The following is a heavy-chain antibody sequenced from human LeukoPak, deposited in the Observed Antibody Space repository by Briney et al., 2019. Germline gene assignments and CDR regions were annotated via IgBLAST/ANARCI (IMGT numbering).Heavy chain of an antibody. J-gene: IGHJ4*02. D-gene: IGHD3-3*01. CDR2: IKQDGSEQ. V-gene: IGHV3-7*04. CDR3: AGGSGWTTNY. CDR1: GFTFSSYA. Sequence: QPGGSLRLSCAASGFTFSSYAMSWVRQAPGKGLEWVANIKQDGSEQYYVDSVKGRFTVSRDNAKNSLHLQMNSLRVEDTAVYYCAGGSGWTTNYWGQGTLVTVSS.